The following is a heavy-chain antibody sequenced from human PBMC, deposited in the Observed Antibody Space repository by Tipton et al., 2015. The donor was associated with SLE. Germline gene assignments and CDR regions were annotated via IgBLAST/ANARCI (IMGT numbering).Heavy chain of an antibody. J-gene: IGHJ3*02. Sequence: TLSLTCAVYGGSLSGYYWSWIRQPPGKGLEWIGEINHSGSTNYNPSLKSRVTISVDTSKNQFSLKLSSVTAADTAVYYCANNDFWSGYHAFDIWGQGTMVTVSS. D-gene: IGHD3-3*01. V-gene: IGHV4-34*01. CDR1: GGSLSGYY. CDR3: ANNDFWSGYHAFDI. CDR2: INHSGST.